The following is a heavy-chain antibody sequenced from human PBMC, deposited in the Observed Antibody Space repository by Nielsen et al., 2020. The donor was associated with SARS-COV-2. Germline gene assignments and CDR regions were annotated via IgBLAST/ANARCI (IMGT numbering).Heavy chain of an antibody. CDR1: GYRFISYW. D-gene: IGHD3-22*01. J-gene: IGHJ4*02. CDR2: IFPSDSET. V-gene: IGHV5-51*01. CDR3: ARRQYYDSSGYPY. Sequence: GGSLRLSCKASGYRFISYWIGWVRQMPGKGLEWMGIIFPSDSETRYSPSFQGQVTISADKSISTAYLQWSSLKASDTAMYYCARRQYYDSSGYPYWGQGTLVTVSS.